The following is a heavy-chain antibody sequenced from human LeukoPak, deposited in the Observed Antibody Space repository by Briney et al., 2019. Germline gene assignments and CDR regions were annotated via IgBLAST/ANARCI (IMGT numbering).Heavy chain of an antibody. CDR3: VSQYGVDV. Sequence: GGSLRLSCSASGFPFSSYALHWVRQAPGKGLECVSALSSDGVTTRYVDSVKGRFTISRDNSKNTLYLQMSSLRAEDTAIYYCVSQYGVDVWGQGTTVTVS. CDR2: LSSDGVTT. V-gene: IGHV3-64D*09. J-gene: IGHJ6*02. CDR1: GFPFSSYA.